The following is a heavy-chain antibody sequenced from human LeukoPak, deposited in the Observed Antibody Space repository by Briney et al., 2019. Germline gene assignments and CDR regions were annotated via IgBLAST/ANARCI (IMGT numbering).Heavy chain of an antibody. V-gene: IGHV3-21*01. CDR3: AGDFVVATTQYYYYYGMDV. J-gene: IGHJ6*04. CDR2: ISSSSSYI. D-gene: IGHD5-12*01. CDR1: GFTFSSYS. Sequence: GGSLRLSCAASGFTFSSYSMNWVRQAPGKGLEWVSSISSSSSYIYYADSVKGRFTISRDNAKNSLYLQMNSLRAEDTAVYYCAGDFVVATTQYYYYYGMDVWGKGTTVTVSS.